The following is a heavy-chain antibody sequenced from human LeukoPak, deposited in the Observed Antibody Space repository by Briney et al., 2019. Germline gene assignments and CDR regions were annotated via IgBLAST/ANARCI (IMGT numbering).Heavy chain of an antibody. CDR3: ANGAMVTGLDY. CDR1: GFTFSNYG. CDR2: MPYDGSNK. J-gene: IGHJ4*02. V-gene: IGHV3-30*18. D-gene: IGHD5-18*01. Sequence: GGSLRLSCAASGFTFSNYGMHWVRKAPGKGLEWVAVMPYDGSNKYYADSAKGRFTISRDNSKNTLYLQMNSLRAEDTAVYYCANGAMVTGLDYWGQGTLVTVSS.